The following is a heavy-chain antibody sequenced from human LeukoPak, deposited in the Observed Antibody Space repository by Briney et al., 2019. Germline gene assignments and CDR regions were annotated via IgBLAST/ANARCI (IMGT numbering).Heavy chain of an antibody. V-gene: IGHV3-7*01. CDR3: ARARLDSVVPAAKDGFDI. CDR1: GFTFSNYW. CDR2: IKQDGSEK. D-gene: IGHD2-2*01. J-gene: IGHJ3*02. Sequence: AGGSQRLSCAASGFTFSNYWMSWVRQAPGKGLEWVADIKQDGSEKYYVDSVKGRFTISRDNAKNSLIPQMNSLRAEDTAVYYCARARLDSVVPAAKDGFDIWGQGTMVTVSS.